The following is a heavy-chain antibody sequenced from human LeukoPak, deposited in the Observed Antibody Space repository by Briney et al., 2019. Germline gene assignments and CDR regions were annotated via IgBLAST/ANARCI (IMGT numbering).Heavy chain of an antibody. V-gene: IGHV4-34*01. CDR3: ARGRGVYDSNYAHFDY. Sequence: SETLSLTCAVYGGSFSGYYWSWIRQPPGKGLEWIGEINHSGSTNYNPSLKSRVTISVDTSKNQFSLKLSSVTAADTAVYYCARGRGVYDSNYAHFDYWGQGTLVTVSS. D-gene: IGHD4-11*01. CDR2: INHSGST. CDR1: GGSFSGYY. J-gene: IGHJ4*02.